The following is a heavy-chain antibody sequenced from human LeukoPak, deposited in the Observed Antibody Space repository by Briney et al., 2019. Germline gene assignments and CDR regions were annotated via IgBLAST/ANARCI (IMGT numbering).Heavy chain of an antibody. V-gene: IGHV3-7*03. Sequence: EGSLRLSCAASGFTFSSYWMSWVRQAPGKGLEWVANIKQDGSEKYYVDSVKGRFTISRDNAKNSLYLQMNSLRAEDTAVYYCARELGIAAAGTTGFDYWGQGTLVTVSS. D-gene: IGHD6-13*01. CDR1: GFTFSSYW. CDR3: ARELGIAAAGTTGFDY. J-gene: IGHJ4*02. CDR2: IKQDGSEK.